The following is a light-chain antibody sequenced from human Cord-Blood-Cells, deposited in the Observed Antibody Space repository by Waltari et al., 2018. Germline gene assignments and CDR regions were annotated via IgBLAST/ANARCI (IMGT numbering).Light chain of an antibody. J-gene: IGLJ2*01. Sequence: QSALTQPASVSGSPGQSFTISCTGTSSDVGSYNLVSWYQQHPAKSPKIMTYEGSKRPSGISNRFSGAKSGNTSALTISGLQAEDEADYYCCSYAGSSTVVFGGGTKLTVL. V-gene: IGLV2-23*01. CDR1: SSDVGSYNL. CDR2: EGS. CDR3: CSYAGSSTVV.